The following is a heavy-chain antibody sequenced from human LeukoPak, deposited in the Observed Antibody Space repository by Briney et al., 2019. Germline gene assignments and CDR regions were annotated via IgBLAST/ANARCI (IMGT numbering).Heavy chain of an antibody. CDR3: AREFGLRYFDWLLWGAFDI. CDR2: ISSSGSTM. V-gene: IGHV3-48*03. D-gene: IGHD3-9*01. Sequence: GGSLRLSCAASGFTFSSYEMNWVRQAPGKGLEWVSYISSSGSTMYYADSVKGRFTISRDNAKNSLYLQMNSLRAEDTAVYYCAREFGLRYFDWLLWGAFDIWGQGTMVTVSS. CDR1: GFTFSSYE. J-gene: IGHJ3*02.